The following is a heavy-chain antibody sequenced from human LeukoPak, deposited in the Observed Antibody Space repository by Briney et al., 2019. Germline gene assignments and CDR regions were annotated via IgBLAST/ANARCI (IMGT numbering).Heavy chain of an antibody. CDR3: ASQRTYYDFWSRRGWFDP. V-gene: IGHV4-34*01. J-gene: IGHJ5*02. D-gene: IGHD3-3*01. Sequence: SETLSLTCAVYGGSFSGYYWSWIRQPPGKGLEWIGEINHSGSTNYNPSLKSRVTISVDTSKNQFSLKLSSVTAADTAVYYCASQRTYYDFWSRRGWFDPWGQGTLVTVSS. CDR1: GGSFSGYY. CDR2: INHSGST.